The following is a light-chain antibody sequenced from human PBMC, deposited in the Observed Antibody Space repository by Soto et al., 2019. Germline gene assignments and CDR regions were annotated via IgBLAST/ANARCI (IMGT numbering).Light chain of an antibody. Sequence: QSALTQPPSVSGAPGQRVTISCTGSSSNIGAGYDVHWYQQLPGTAPKLLIYVNNNRPSGVPDRFSGSKSGTSASLAITGLQAEDEADYYCQSYDNSLRVFGTGTQLTVL. V-gene: IGLV1-40*01. CDR2: VNN. CDR3: QSYDNSLRV. CDR1: SSNIGAGYD. J-gene: IGLJ1*01.